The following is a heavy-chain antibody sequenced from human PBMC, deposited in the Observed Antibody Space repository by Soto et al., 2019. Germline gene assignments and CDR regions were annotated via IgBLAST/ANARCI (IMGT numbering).Heavy chain of an antibody. CDR3: ARDQDTYGQAVFDS. V-gene: IGHV3-74*01. CDR1: GFTLSSRW. CDR2: IKTDGTST. J-gene: IGHJ4*02. D-gene: IGHD2-15*01. Sequence: EVQLVESGGGLVQPGGSLRLSCAASGFTLSSRWMHWVRQAPGKGLVWVSRIKTDGTSTSYADSVKGRFTISRDNAKSKSYPQMSSLRAEDTAMYYCARDQDTYGQAVFDSWGQGTLVTVSS.